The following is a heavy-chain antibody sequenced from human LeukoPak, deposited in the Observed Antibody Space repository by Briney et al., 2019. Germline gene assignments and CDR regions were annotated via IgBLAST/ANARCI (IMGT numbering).Heavy chain of an antibody. Sequence: GGSLRLSCAASGFTFSSFSMDWVREAPGKGLEWLSYISSTSSTMLYTDSVKGRFTISRDNAKNSLYLQMHSLRAEDTAVYYCARSRSGYQFDYWGQGTLVTVSS. CDR3: ARSRSGYQFDY. CDR1: GFTFSSFS. CDR2: ISSTSSTM. J-gene: IGHJ4*02. V-gene: IGHV3-48*01. D-gene: IGHD2-2*01.